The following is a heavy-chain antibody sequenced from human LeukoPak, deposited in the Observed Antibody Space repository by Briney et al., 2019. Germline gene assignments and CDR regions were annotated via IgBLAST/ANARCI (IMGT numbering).Heavy chain of an antibody. CDR2: IYYSGST. D-gene: IGHD3/OR15-3a*01. Sequence: SETLSLTCTVSGGSISSYYWSWIRQPPGKGLEWIGYIYYSGSTNYNPSLKSRVTISVDTSKNQFSLKLSSVTAADTAVYYCARHSLWTYNWFDPWGQGTLVTGSS. J-gene: IGHJ5*02. CDR1: GGSISSYY. CDR3: ARHSLWTYNWFDP. V-gene: IGHV4-59*08.